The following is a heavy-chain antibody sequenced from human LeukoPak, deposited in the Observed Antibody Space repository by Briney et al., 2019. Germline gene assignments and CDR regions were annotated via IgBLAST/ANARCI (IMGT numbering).Heavy chain of an antibody. CDR3: ARVDDYGGNGGWFDP. V-gene: IGHV1-18*01. J-gene: IGHJ5*02. CDR1: GYTFTSYG. CDR2: ISAYNGNT. Sequence: ASVTVSCKASGYTFTSYGISWVRQAPGQGLEWMGWISAYNGNTNYAQKLQGRVTMTTDTSTSTAYMELRSLRSDDTAVYYCARVDDYGGNGGWFDPWGQGTLVTVSS. D-gene: IGHD4-23*01.